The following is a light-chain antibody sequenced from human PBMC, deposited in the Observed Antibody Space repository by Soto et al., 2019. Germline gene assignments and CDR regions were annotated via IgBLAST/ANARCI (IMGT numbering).Light chain of an antibody. CDR2: AAS. CDR1: QGISSW. V-gene: IGKV1-12*01. Sequence: DIQMTQSPASVSASVGDRVTITCRASQGISSWLAWYQQTPGKAPRLLIFAASSLQTGVPSRFSGSGSGTDFTLTISRLQPEDFATDFCQQTSSFPLTFGGGTKVEIK. CDR3: QQTSSFPLT. J-gene: IGKJ4*01.